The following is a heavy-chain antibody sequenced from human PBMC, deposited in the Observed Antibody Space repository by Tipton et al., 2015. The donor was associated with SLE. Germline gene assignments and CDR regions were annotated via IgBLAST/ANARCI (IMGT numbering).Heavy chain of an antibody. J-gene: IGHJ3*01. CDR3: TRVPWSYDSSGYFYAFDV. Sequence: SLRLSCTASGFTFGDYAMSWFRQAPGKGLEWVGFIRSKVYGGTIEYAASVKGRFTISRDDSNNIDYLQMNSLKTEDTAVYYCTRVPWSYDSSGYFYAFDVWGQGTTVTVSS. CDR2: IRSKVYGGTI. D-gene: IGHD3-22*01. V-gene: IGHV3-49*03. CDR1: GFTFGDYA.